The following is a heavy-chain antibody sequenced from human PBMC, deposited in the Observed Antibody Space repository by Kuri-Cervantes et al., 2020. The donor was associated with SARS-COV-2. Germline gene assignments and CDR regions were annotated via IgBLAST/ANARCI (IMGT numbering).Heavy chain of an antibody. CDR1: GFTFSSYG. J-gene: IGHJ4*02. Sequence: GESLKISCAASGFTFSSYGMHWVRRAPGKGLEWVAAIWYDGSNKNYVDSVKGRFIISRDNSKKTLYLQMNSLRAEDTAVYYCGRDSSYSSGWYPGEFWGQGTLVTVSS. CDR3: GRDSSYSSGWYPGEF. V-gene: IGHV3-33*01. D-gene: IGHD6-19*01. CDR2: IWYDGSNK.